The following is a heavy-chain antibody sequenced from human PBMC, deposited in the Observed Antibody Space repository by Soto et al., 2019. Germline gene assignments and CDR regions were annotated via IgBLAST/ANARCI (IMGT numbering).Heavy chain of an antibody. D-gene: IGHD3-22*01. J-gene: IGHJ4*02. CDR2: INSDGSRT. Sequence: EVQLVESVGGIVQPAGSLRLSCAASGFTFSSYWMHWVRQAPGKGLVWVSRINSDGSRTSYADSAKGRFTISRDNAKKAVYLQMNSLRAEDTAVYYCARGDGDYYDGNGYLGRHWGQGTLVTVSS. CDR3: ARGDGDYYDGNGYLGRH. V-gene: IGHV3-74*01. CDR1: GFTFSSYW.